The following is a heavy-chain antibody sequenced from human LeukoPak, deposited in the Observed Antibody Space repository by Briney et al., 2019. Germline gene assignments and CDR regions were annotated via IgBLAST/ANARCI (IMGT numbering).Heavy chain of an antibody. CDR2: TSGSGGST. J-gene: IGHJ5*02. CDR1: GFTFNSYA. CDR3: AKGSIYSGSYAEYNWFDP. V-gene: IGHV3-23*01. Sequence: GGSLRLSCAASGFTFNSYAMSWVRQAPGKGLEWVSATSGSGGSTYYADSVKGRFTISRDNSKNTLYLQMNSLRAEDTAVYYCAKGSIYSGSYAEYNWFDPWGQGTLVTVS. D-gene: IGHD1-26*01.